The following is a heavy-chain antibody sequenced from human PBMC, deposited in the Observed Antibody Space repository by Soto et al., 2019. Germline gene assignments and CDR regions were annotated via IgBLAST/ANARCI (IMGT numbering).Heavy chain of an antibody. CDR1: GGTFSSYA. D-gene: IGHD3-16*01. Sequence: QVQLVQSGAEVKKPGSSVKVSCKASGGTFSSYAISWVRQAPGQGLEWMGGILPIFGTENYAQKFQGRVTITADESMSTAYMELSSLRSEDTAVYYCASRTTYDYVWGSTDYAFDIWGQGTMVTVSS. V-gene: IGHV1-69*12. CDR3: ASRTTYDYVWGSTDYAFDI. J-gene: IGHJ3*02. CDR2: ILPIFGTE.